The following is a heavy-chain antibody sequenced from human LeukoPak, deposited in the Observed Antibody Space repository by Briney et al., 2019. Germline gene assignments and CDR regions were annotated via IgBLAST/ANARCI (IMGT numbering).Heavy chain of an antibody. Sequence: SETLSLTCAVYGGSFSGYYWSWIRQPPGKGLEWIGEINHSGSTNYNPSLKSRVTISVDTSENQFSLKLSSVTAADTAVYYCARGIQLWLRFWGQGTLVTVSS. CDR1: GGSFSGYY. J-gene: IGHJ4*02. CDR3: ARGIQLWLRF. D-gene: IGHD5-18*01. V-gene: IGHV4-34*01. CDR2: INHSGST.